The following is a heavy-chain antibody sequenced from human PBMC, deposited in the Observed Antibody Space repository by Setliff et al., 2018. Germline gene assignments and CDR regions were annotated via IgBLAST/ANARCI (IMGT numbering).Heavy chain of an antibody. CDR3: TVYNTGSSKDHY. D-gene: IGHD2-8*02. CDR2: INHSGST. CDR1: GGSFSGYY. V-gene: IGHV4-34*01. J-gene: IGHJ4*02. Sequence: SETLSLTCAVYGGSFSGYYWSWIRQPPGKGLEWIGEINHSGSTNYNPSIKSRVTISVDTSKNQFSLKLSSVTAAEPALYYCTVYNTGSSKDHYWGQGTPVTVSS.